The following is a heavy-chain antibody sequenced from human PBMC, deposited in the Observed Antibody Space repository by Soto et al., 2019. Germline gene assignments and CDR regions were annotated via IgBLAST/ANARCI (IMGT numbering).Heavy chain of an antibody. D-gene: IGHD2-2*02. V-gene: IGHV1-18*04. CDR1: GYTFISYG. J-gene: IGHJ4*02. CDR2: ISAYNGDT. CDR3: ARYQCSSSSCYTFFFDY. Sequence: ASVKVSCKASGYTFISYGISWVRQATGQGLEWMGWISAYNGDTNYAQKLQGRVTMTTDTSTSTAYMELRSLRSDDTAVYYCARYQCSSSSCYTFFFDYWGQGTLVTVSS.